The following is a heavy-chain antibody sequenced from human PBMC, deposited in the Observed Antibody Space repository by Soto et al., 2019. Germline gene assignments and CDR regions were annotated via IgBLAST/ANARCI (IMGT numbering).Heavy chain of an antibody. CDR1: GFTFSSYG. J-gene: IGHJ6*02. D-gene: IGHD3-22*01. CDR2: IWYDGSNK. V-gene: IGHV3-33*01. Sequence: GGSLRLSCAASGFTFSSYGMHWVRQAPGKGLEWVAVIWYDGSNKYYADSVKGRFTISRDNSKNTLYLQMNSLRAEDTAVYYCARDMYYYDSSGYLHYYYYYGMDVWGQGTTVTVSS. CDR3: ARDMYYYDSSGYLHYYYYYGMDV.